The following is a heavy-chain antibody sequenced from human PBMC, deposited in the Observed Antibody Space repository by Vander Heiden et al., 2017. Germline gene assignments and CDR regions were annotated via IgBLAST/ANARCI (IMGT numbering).Heavy chain of an antibody. V-gene: IGHV1-69*01. CDR3: ARERIWGIVGARGFDY. Sequence: QVQLVQSGAEVKKPGSSVKVSCKAAGGTFRSYAISWVRQAPGQGLEWMGGIIPIFGTANYAQKFQGRVTITADESTSTAYMELSSLRSEDTAVYYCARERIWGIVGARGFDYWGQGSLVTVSS. CDR2: IIPIFGTA. D-gene: IGHD1-26*01. CDR1: GGTFRSYA. J-gene: IGHJ4*02.